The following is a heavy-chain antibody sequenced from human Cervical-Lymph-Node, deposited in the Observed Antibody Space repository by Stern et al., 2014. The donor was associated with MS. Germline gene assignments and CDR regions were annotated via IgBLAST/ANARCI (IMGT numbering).Heavy chain of an antibody. CDR3: AREVGVGYAMDV. Sequence: VHLVESGAEAKKPGSSGKVSCKASGGAFSTYALSWVRQAPGQGLEWLGGIIPISGTTDYAQEFQDRVTITADESTSTAYMELSSLRSEDTAVYYCAREVGVGYAMDVWGQGTTVTVFS. V-gene: IGHV1-69*01. CDR2: IIPISGTT. D-gene: IGHD1-26*01. CDR1: GGAFSTYA. J-gene: IGHJ6*02.